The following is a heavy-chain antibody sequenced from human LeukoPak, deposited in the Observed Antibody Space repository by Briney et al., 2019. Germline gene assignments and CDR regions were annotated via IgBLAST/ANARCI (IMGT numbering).Heavy chain of an antibody. D-gene: IGHD6-19*01. CDR3: ARARPVAGIYYFDY. CDR2: IYSSGST. CDR1: GGSFSGYC. J-gene: IGHJ4*02. Sequence: SETLSLTCAVYGGSFSGYCWSWIRQPAGKGLEWIGRIYSSGSTNYNPSLKSRVTMSVDTSKNHFSLKLSSVTAADTAVYYCARARPVAGIYYFDYWGQGTLVTVSS. V-gene: IGHV4-59*10.